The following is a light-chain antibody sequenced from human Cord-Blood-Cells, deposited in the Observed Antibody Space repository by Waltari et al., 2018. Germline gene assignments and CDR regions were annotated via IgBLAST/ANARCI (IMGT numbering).Light chain of an antibody. V-gene: IGLV8-61*01. CDR1: SGSVSTSYY. CDR2: STN. Sequence: QTVVTQKPSFSVSPGGTVTLTCVLSSGSVSTSYYPSCYQQTPGQAPRTLIYSTNTRSSGVPDRFSGSIIGNKAALTITGAQADDESDYYCVLYMGSGIWVFGGGTKLTVL. J-gene: IGLJ3*02. CDR3: VLYMGSGIWV.